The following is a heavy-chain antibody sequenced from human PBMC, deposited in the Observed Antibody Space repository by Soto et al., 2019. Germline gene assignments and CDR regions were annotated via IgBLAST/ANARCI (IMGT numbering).Heavy chain of an antibody. CDR1: GFTLSGYW. J-gene: IGHJ5*02. CDR2: ISEDGTNA. Sequence: EVQLVEAGGALVQSGGSLRLSCAASGFTLSGYWMHWVRQAPGKGLVWVSHISEDGTNAIYADSLKGRFTVSRDNAQNTLFLQMTSLSVDDTAVYFCSICRDGGHYGFDHWGQGILVIVSS. CDR3: SICRDGGHYGFDH. D-gene: IGHD3-10*01. V-gene: IGHV3-74*02.